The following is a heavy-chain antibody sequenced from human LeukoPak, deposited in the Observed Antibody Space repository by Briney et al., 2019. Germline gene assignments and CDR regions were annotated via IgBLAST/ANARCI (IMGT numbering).Heavy chain of an antibody. Sequence: GGSLRLSCAASGFTFSSYWMSWVRQAPGKGLEWVANIKQDGSEKYYVDSVKGRFTISRDNAKNSLYLQMNSLRAEDTAVYYCARGPRYYYDSSGYSYFDYWGQGTLVTVSS. V-gene: IGHV3-7*01. D-gene: IGHD3-22*01. CDR1: GFTFSSYW. CDR3: ARGPRYYYDSSGYSYFDY. CDR2: IKQDGSEK. J-gene: IGHJ4*02.